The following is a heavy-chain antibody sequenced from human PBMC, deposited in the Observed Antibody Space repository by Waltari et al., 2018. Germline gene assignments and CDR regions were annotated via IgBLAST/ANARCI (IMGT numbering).Heavy chain of an antibody. CDR1: ADSISRSSYY. D-gene: IGHD3-3*01. Sequence: QFQLQESGPGLVRPSETLSLACTVSADSISRSSYYWAWIRQPPGKGLEWIGTIYSSGSTSYNSSLKSRVTISIDTSKNQFSLMLSSVTAADTAVYYCAKRENFNFWRDAFDLWGQGTMVTVSS. CDR3: AKRENFNFWRDAFDL. J-gene: IGHJ3*01. CDR2: IYSSGST. V-gene: IGHV4-39*07.